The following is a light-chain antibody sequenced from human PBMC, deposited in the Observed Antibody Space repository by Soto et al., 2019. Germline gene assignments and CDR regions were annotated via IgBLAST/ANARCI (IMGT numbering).Light chain of an antibody. Sequence: QSALTQPASVSGSPGQSIAISCSETSSDVGDYKSVSWYQHHTGKLPKLVIFEVSNRPSGVSNRFSGSKSGNTASLTISGLQAEDEADYYCSSYINTNTLVFGGGTKLTVL. CDR2: EVS. CDR3: SSYINTNTLV. J-gene: IGLJ2*01. V-gene: IGLV2-14*01. CDR1: SSDVGDYKS.